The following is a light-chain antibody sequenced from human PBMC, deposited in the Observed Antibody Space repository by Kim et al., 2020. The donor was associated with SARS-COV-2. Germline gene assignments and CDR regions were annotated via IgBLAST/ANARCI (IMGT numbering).Light chain of an antibody. CDR2: GAS. CDR3: QQYNNWPLT. CDR1: QSVNRN. J-gene: IGKJ4*01. Sequence: SVSRGERATLSCRASQSVNRNLAWYQQKRGQAPRLLIYGASTTATGAPARFSGSGSGTEFTLTISILQSEDFAVYYCQQYNNWPLTFGGGTKLEI. V-gene: IGKV3-15*01.